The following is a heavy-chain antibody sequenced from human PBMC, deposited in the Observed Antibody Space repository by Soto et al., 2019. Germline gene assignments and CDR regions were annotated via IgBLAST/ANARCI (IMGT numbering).Heavy chain of an antibody. D-gene: IGHD3-22*01. Sequence: GASVKVSCKASGYTFTSYDINWVRQATGQGLEWMGWMNPNSGNTGYAQKFQGRVTMTRNTSISTAYMELSSLRSEDTAVYYCARSSPTYYDSSGYLSLDAFDIWGQGTMVTVSS. CDR2: MNPNSGNT. CDR1: GYTFTSYD. CDR3: ARSSPTYYDSSGYLSLDAFDI. J-gene: IGHJ3*02. V-gene: IGHV1-8*01.